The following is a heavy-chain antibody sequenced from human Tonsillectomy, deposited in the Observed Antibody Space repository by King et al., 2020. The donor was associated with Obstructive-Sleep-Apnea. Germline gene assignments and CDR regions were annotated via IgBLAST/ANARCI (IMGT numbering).Heavy chain of an antibody. J-gene: IGHJ5*02. CDR1: GFSFSYYG. CDR3: ARGLGYCSGGSCYQDWFDP. CDR2: ISYDGIKK. D-gene: IGHD2-15*01. V-gene: IGHV3-33*08. Sequence: VQLVESGGDVVQPGRSLRLSCAASGFSFSYYGMHWVRQAPGKGLEWVAAISYDGIKKHYADSVKGRFTISRDKSKSTLDLQMNSLRAEDTAVYYCARGLGYCSGGSCYQDWFDPWGQGTLVTVSS.